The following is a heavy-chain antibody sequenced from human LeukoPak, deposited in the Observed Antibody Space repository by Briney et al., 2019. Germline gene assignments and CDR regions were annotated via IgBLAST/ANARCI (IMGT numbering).Heavy chain of an antibody. CDR1: GFTFSSNY. CDR3: ARGRMGGYFDY. CDR2: IYSGGST. D-gene: IGHD3-16*01. V-gene: IGHV3-53*01. Sequence: GGSLRLSCAPSGFTFSSNYMSWVRQAPGKGLEWVSVIYSGGSTYYADSVTGRFTISRDNSKNTLYLQMNSLRAEDTAVYYCARGRMGGYFDYWGQGTLVTVSS. J-gene: IGHJ4*02.